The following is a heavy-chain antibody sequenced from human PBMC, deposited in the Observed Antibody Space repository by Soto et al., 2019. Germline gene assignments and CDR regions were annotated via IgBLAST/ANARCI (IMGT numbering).Heavy chain of an antibody. CDR2: ISAYNGNT. V-gene: IGHV1-18*01. Sequence: ASVKVSCKASGYTFTSYGISWVRQAPGQGLEWMGWISAYNGNTNYAQKLQGRVTMTTDTSTSTADMELRSLRSDDSAVYYGARRSTQRDAFDIWGQGTMVTVSS. J-gene: IGHJ3*02. CDR3: ARRSTQRDAFDI. CDR1: GYTFTSYG.